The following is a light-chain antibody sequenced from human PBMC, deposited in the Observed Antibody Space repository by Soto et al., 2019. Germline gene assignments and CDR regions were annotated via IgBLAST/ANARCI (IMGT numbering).Light chain of an antibody. CDR3: QQHNSYPYT. Sequence: DIQLTQSPSFLSASVGDRVTITCRASQDISTFLAWYQQEPGKAPQLLIYSTSNLHSGVPSRFSGSGSGTEFTLTVSSLQPEDFATYHCQQHNSYPYTFGQGTNLEIK. J-gene: IGKJ2*01. CDR1: QDISTF. CDR2: STS. V-gene: IGKV1-9*01.